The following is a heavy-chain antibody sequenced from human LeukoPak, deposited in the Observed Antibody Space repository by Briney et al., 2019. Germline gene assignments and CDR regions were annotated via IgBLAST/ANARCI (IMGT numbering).Heavy chain of an antibody. CDR2: ISAYNGNT. Sequence: ASVKVSCKSSGYTFTSYGIIWVRQAPGQGLDWMGWISAYNGNTNYAQKLQGRVTMTTDTSTSTAYMELRSLRSDDTAVYYCARAPFSATIDYWGREPWSPSPQ. V-gene: IGHV1-18*01. CDR3: ARAPFSATIDY. D-gene: IGHD5-24*01. CDR1: GYTFTSYG. J-gene: IGHJ4*02.